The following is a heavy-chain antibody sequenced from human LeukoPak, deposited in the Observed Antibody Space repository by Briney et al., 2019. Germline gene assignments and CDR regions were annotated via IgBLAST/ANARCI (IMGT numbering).Heavy chain of an antibody. CDR3: AREATVTTAWGY. D-gene: IGHD4-17*01. J-gene: IGHJ4*02. V-gene: IGHV1-2*02. CDR2: INPNSGGT. Sequence: ASVKASCKASGYTFTDYYIHWVRQAPGRGLEWMGWINPNSGGTNYAQKFQGRVTMTRDTSISTAYMELSRLRSDDTAVYYCAREATVTTAWGYWGQGTLVTVSS. CDR1: GYTFTDYY.